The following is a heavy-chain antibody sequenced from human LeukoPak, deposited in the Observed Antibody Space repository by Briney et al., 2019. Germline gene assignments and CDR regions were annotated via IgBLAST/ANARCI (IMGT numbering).Heavy chain of an antibody. CDR3: AKVDPASVTGGVFYYYYYMDV. V-gene: IGHV3-23*01. J-gene: IGHJ6*03. Sequence: GGSLRLSCAASGFTFTNHVITWVRQAPGKGLKWVSGISVGGAGTLYAESVKGRFTISRDNSKTTLSLQMNSLRAEDTAIYYCAKVDPASVTGGVFYYYYYMDVWGKGTTVTVSS. CDR2: ISVGGAGT. CDR1: GFTFTNHV. D-gene: IGHD2-21*02.